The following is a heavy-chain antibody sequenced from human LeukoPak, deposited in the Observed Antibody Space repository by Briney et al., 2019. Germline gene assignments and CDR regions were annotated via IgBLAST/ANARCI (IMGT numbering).Heavy chain of an antibody. V-gene: IGHV1-2*02. D-gene: IGHD6-13*01. CDR1: GYTFTGYY. J-gene: IGHJ5*02. CDR3: ARPVGIAAAGTGWFDP. Sequence: ASVKVSCKASGYTFTGYYMHWVRQAPGQGLEWMGWIIPNSGGTNYAQKFQGRVTMTRDTSISTVYMELTRLRSDDTAVYYCARPVGIAAAGTGWFDPWGQGTLVTVSS. CDR2: IIPNSGGT.